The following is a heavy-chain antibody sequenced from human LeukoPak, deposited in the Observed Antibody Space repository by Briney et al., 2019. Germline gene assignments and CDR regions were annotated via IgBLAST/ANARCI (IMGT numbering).Heavy chain of an antibody. V-gene: IGHV4-34*01. J-gene: IGHJ4*02. CDR1: GGSFSGYY. Sequence: SETLSLTCAVYGGSFSGYYWSWIRQPPGKGLEWIGEINHSGSTNFNPSLKSRVTISVDTSKNQFSLKLSSVTAADTAVYYCANSIDFDYGDYYFDYWGQGALVTISS. CDR2: INHSGST. CDR3: ANSIDFDYGDYYFDY. D-gene: IGHD4-17*01.